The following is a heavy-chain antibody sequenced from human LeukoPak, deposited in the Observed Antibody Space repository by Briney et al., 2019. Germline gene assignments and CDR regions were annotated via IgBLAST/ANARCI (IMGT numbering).Heavy chain of an antibody. CDR3: AKDPDGENWFDP. J-gene: IGHJ5*02. D-gene: IGHD1-14*01. CDR1: GFTFSSYA. Sequence: GGSLRLSCAASGFTFSSYAMSWVRQAPGKGLEWVSAISGSGGSTYYADSVKGRFTISRDNSKNTLYLQVNSLRAEDTAVYYCAKDPDGENWFDPWGQGTLVTVSS. V-gene: IGHV3-23*01. CDR2: ISGSGGST.